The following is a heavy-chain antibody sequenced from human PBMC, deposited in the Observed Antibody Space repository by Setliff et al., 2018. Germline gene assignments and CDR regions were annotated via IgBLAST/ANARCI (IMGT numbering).Heavy chain of an antibody. CDR2: IFPGDSDT. V-gene: IGHV5-51*01. D-gene: IGHD4-17*01. Sequence: GESLKISCKGSGYSFTTYWIGWVRQWPGKGLGWMGIIFPGDSDTRYSPSFQGQVTISADKSSSTAYLQWSSLKASDTAMYDCAREGLHYGGNSTGPHDACDILGQGTMVTVSS. CDR3: AREGLHYGGNSTGPHDACDI. CDR1: GYSFTTYW. J-gene: IGHJ3*02.